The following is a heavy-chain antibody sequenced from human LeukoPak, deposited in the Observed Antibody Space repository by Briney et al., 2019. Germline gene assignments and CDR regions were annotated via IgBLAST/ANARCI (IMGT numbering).Heavy chain of an antibody. Sequence: GGSLRLSCVASGFTFSDYTMSWLRQSPVKGLEWVAAISGSGYKTYDADSMKGRFTISRDNAKNSVYLQMNSLRVEDTAVYYCARRNLFDYWGQGTVVTVSS. J-gene: IGHJ4*02. CDR1: GFTFSDYT. D-gene: IGHD1-14*01. CDR3: ARRNLFDY. V-gene: IGHV3-23*01. CDR2: ISGSGYKT.